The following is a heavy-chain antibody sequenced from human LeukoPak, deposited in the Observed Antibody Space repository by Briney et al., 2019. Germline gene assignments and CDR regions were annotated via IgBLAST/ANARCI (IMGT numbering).Heavy chain of an antibody. D-gene: IGHD3-3*01. CDR1: GGSISSSSYY. CDR2: IYYSGST. J-gene: IGHJ5*02. Sequence: SETLSLTCTVSGGSISSSSYYWGWIRQPPGKGLEWIGSIYYSGSTYYSPSLKSRVTISVDTSKNQFSLKLSSVTAADTAVYYCARHEGPYYDFWSGYLNWFDPWGQGTLVTVSS. V-gene: IGHV4-39*01. CDR3: ARHEGPYYDFWSGYLNWFDP.